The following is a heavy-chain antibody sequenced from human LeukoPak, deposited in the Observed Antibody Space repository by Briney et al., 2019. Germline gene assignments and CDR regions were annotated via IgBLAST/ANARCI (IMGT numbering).Heavy chain of an antibody. CDR1: GDSISTSSYY. D-gene: IGHD3-10*01. J-gene: IGHJ5*02. CDR3: ARLRRGGWFDP. CDR2: IYYSGST. Sequence: SETLSLICSVSGDSISTSSYYWGWIRQPPGKGLEWIGTIYYSGSTYYNPSLKSRVTISVDTSKNQFSLKLSSVTAADTAVYYCARLRRGGWFDPWGQGTLVTVSS. V-gene: IGHV4-39*07.